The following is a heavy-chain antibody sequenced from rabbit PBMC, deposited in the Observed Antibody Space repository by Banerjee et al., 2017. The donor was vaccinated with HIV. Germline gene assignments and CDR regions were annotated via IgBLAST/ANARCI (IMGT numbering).Heavy chain of an antibody. CDR2: IYTGSSGST. V-gene: IGHV1S45*01. D-gene: IGHD6-1*01. CDR1: GFDLSSYYD. J-gene: IGHJ4*01. CDR3: ARDRNTGNFGYGYLGL. Sequence: QEQLEESGGGLVKPEGSLTLTCTASGFDLSSYYDMCWARQAPGKGLEWIACIYTGSSGSTYYASWAKGRFTISKTSSTTVGLKMTSLTAADTATYFCARDRNTGNFGYGYLGLWSPGTLVTVS.